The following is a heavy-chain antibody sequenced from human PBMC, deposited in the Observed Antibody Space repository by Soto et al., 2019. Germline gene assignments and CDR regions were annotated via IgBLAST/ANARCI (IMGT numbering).Heavy chain of an antibody. Sequence: VGSLRLSCAASGFTFSSYAMHWVRQAPGKGLEWVAVISYDGSNKYYADSVKGRFTISRDNSKNTLYLQMNSLRAEDTAVYYCARDRIVVVPAAIWPWSDWFDPWGQGTLVTVSS. J-gene: IGHJ5*02. D-gene: IGHD2-2*02. CDR1: GFTFSSYA. V-gene: IGHV3-30-3*01. CDR3: ARDRIVVVPAAIWPWSDWFDP. CDR2: ISYDGSNK.